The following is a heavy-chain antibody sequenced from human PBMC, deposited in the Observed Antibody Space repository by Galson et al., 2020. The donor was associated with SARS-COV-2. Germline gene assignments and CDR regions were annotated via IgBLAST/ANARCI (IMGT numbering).Heavy chain of an antibody. CDR3: ARDSRYGVAAVYYGMDV. Sequence: GESLKISCTASGFTFSSYSINWVRQAPGKGLEWVSSISSTSFYIYYADSVRGRFTISRDNAKNSLYLQMNSLRAEDTAVYYCARDSRYGVAAVYYGMDVWGQGTTVTVSS. CDR1: GFTFSSYS. J-gene: IGHJ6*02. V-gene: IGHV3-21*01. D-gene: IGHD6-13*01. CDR2: ISSTSFYI.